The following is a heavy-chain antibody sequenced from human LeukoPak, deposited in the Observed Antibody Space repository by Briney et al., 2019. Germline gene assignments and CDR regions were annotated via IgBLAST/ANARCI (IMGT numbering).Heavy chain of an antibody. CDR1: GFTVSSNY. V-gene: IGHV3-53*01. J-gene: IGHJ2*01. Sequence: HTGGSLRLSCAASGFTVSSNYMSWVRQAPGKGLEWVSVIYSGGSTYYADSVKGRFTISRDNSKNTLYLQMYSLRAEDTAVYYCARGPPSGDYVFWYFDLWGRGTLVTVSS. CDR3: ARGPPSGDYVFWYFDL. CDR2: IYSGGST. D-gene: IGHD4-17*01.